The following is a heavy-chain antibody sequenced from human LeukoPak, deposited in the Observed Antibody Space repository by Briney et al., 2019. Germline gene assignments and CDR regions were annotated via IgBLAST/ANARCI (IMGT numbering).Heavy chain of an antibody. V-gene: IGHV3-21*01. D-gene: IGHD1-26*01. CDR1: GFTFCSYS. J-gene: IGHJ4*02. CDR2: ISSSSAHI. Sequence: GGSLRLSCAASGFTFCSYSMNWVRQAPGKGLEWVSFISSSSAHINYADSVKGRFSISRDNPRNSLYLQMNSLRAEDTAVYYCARDIGGSYTAIDYWGQGTLVTVSS. CDR3: ARDIGGSYTAIDY.